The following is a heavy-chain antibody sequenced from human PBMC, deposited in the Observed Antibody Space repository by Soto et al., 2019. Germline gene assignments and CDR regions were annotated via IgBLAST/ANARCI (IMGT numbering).Heavy chain of an antibody. V-gene: IGHV3-23*01. Sequence: EVQLSESGGGLVQPGGSLRLSCAASGFTFNNYAMNWVRRAPGKGLEWVSAISGSGVSTYYADSVKGRFTISRDNSKNTVDLQMSSLRAEDTAVYYCTKGWFGHFLYDYWGQGTLVTVSS. J-gene: IGHJ4*02. CDR2: ISGSGVST. CDR3: TKGWFGHFLYDY. D-gene: IGHD3-10*01. CDR1: GFTFNNYA.